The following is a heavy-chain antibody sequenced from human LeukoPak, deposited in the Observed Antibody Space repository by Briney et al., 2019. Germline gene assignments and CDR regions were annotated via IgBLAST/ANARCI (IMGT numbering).Heavy chain of an antibody. CDR1: HFTFTTYW. CDR3: ARVVEEWELLDYYGMDV. Sequence: PGGSLRLSCAASHFTFTTYWMSWVRQAPGKGLEWVANIKPDGSGKYYVDSVKGRFTISRDNAKNSLYLQMNSLRAEDTVVYYCARVVEEWELLDYYGMDVWGQGTTVTVSS. V-gene: IGHV3-7*01. D-gene: IGHD1-26*01. J-gene: IGHJ6*02. CDR2: IKPDGSGK.